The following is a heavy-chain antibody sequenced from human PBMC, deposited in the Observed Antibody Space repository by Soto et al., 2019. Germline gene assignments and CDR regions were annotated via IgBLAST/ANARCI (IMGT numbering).Heavy chain of an antibody. CDR2: IIPIFGTA. V-gene: IGHV1-69*12. Sequence: QVQLVQSGAEVKKPGSSVKVSCKASGGTFSSYAISWVRQAPGQGLEWMGGIIPIFGTANYAQKFQGRVTITADESTSTAYMELSSRRSEDTAVYYCATARLGYCIITSCYRIIYYDDGMDVWGQGTTVTVSS. CDR1: GGTFSSYA. CDR3: ATARLGYCIITSCYRIIYYDDGMDV. J-gene: IGHJ6*02. D-gene: IGHD2-2*01.